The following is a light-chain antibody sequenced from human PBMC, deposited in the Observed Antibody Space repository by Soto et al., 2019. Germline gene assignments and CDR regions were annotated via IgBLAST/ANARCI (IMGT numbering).Light chain of an antibody. J-gene: IGKJ1*01. Sequence: DIQMTQSPSSLSASVGDRVTITCRESQTIAEYLNWYHHRPGKVTKILIYAASSLPSGVPSRFSGSGSGTEFTLTIISLQHEDFASYYCQQTYSVPWTFGQGTEVA. CDR3: QQTYSVPWT. CDR2: AAS. CDR1: QTIAEY. V-gene: IGKV1-39*01.